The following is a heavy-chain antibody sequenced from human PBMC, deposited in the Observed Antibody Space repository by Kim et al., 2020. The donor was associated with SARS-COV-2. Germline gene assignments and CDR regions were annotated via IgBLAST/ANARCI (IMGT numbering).Heavy chain of an antibody. J-gene: IGHJ1*01. CDR1: GFTFSSYG. V-gene: IGHV3-33*01. CDR2: IWYDGSNK. CDR3: ARSSNPYSSGWSEYFQH. D-gene: IGHD6-19*01. Sequence: GGSLRLSCAASGFTFSSYGMHWVRQAPGKGLEWVAVIWYDGSNKYYADSVKGRFTISRDNSKNTLYLQMNSLRAEDTAVYYCARSSNPYSSGWSEYFQHWGQGTLVTVSS.